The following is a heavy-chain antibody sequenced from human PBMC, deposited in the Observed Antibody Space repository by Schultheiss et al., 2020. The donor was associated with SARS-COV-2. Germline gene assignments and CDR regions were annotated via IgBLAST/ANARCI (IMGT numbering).Heavy chain of an antibody. CDR1: GYTFTGYY. V-gene: IGHV1-2*02. CDR3: ARDGGYDFWSGFSGWLDV. D-gene: IGHD3-3*01. J-gene: IGHJ6*02. Sequence: ASVKVSCKASGYTFTGYYMHWVRQAPGQGLEWMGWINPNSGGTNYAQKFQGRVTMTRDTSISTAYMELSRLRSDDTAVYYCARDGGYDFWSGFSGWLDVWGQGTTVTVSS. CDR2: INPNSGGT.